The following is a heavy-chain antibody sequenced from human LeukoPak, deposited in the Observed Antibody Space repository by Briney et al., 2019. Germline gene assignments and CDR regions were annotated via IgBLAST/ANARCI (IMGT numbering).Heavy chain of an antibody. CDR1: GASISSYY. CDR2: IYTSGTT. Sequence: PSETLSLTCTVSGASISSYYWSWIRQSAGKGLEWIGLIYTSGTTNYNPSLKSRVTISLDTSRNQFSLKLNSVTAADTAVYYCAKSNGYGLVDIWGQGTMVTVSS. CDR3: AKSNGYGLVDI. J-gene: IGHJ3*02. D-gene: IGHD3-10*01. V-gene: IGHV4-4*07.